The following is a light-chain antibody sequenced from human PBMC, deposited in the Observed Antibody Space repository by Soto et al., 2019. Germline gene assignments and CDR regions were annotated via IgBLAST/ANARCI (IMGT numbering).Light chain of an antibody. CDR2: DAS. CDR3: QQRSNWQGAT. V-gene: IGKV3-11*01. Sequence: DIVMTQSPATLSVSPGERATLSCRASQSVSSYLAWYQQKPGQAPRLLIYDASNRATGIPARFSGSGSGTDFTLTISSLEPEDFAVYYCQQRSNWQGATFGGGTKVDIK. CDR1: QSVSSY. J-gene: IGKJ4*01.